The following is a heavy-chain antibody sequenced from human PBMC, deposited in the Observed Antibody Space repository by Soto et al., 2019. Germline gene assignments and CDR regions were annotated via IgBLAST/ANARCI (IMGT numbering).Heavy chain of an antibody. Sequence: QLQLQESGSGLVRPSQTLSLTCAVSGGSISSGGYSWNWIRQPPGKGLEWIGYIYHSGSTLYNPSLKSRVTISVDKSKNPFSLKLSSVTAADTAVYDCARDKLEGNWFDPWGQGTLVTVSS. CDR3: ARDKLEGNWFDP. J-gene: IGHJ5*02. V-gene: IGHV4-30-2*01. CDR1: GGSISSGGYS. CDR2: IYHSGST.